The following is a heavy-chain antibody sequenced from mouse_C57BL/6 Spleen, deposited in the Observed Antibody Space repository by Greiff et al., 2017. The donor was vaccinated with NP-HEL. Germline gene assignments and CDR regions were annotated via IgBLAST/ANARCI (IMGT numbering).Heavy chain of an antibody. D-gene: IGHD4-1*01. CDR2: INPSNGGT. J-gene: IGHJ2*01. V-gene: IGHV1-53*01. Sequence: QVQLQQPGTELVKPGASVKLSCKASGYTFTSYWMHWVKQRPGQGLEWIGNINPSNGGTNYNEKFKSKATLTVDKSSSTAYRQLSSLTSEDSAVYDCARWGLHWDVFFDYWGQGTTLTVSS. CDR1: GYTFTSYW. CDR3: ARWGLHWDVFFDY.